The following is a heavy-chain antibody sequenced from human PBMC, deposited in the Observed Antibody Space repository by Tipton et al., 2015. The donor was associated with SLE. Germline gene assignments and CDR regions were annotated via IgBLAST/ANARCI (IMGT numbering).Heavy chain of an antibody. J-gene: IGHJ4*02. Sequence: TLSLTCTVSGGSISSSSYYWGWIRQPLGKGLDWIESIYYSRSTNYNPSLKSRVTISVDTSKNQFSLKLSSVTAADSAVYYCSRHPYYFDSSGSFDYCGQGTLVTVSS. V-gene: IGHV4-39*01. D-gene: IGHD3-22*01. CDR2: IYYSRST. CDR3: SRHPYYFDSSGSFDY. CDR1: GGSISSSSYY.